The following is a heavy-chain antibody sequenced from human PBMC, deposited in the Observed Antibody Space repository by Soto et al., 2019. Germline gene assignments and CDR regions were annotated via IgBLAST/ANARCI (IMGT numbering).Heavy chain of an antibody. Sequence: PSATMAVPCSVCGGSISGGDCYWSCIRQPPGKDLELIWYIYYSGSTYYNPSLKSRVTISVDTSKNQFSLKLSSVTAADTAVYYCARDQAYYDFGSGNGLHYGMDVWGQRTTVTSP. CDR1: GGSISGGDCY. CDR2: IYYSGST. V-gene: IGHV4-30-4*01. CDR3: ARDQAYYDFGSGNGLHYGMDV. J-gene: IGHJ6*02. D-gene: IGHD3-3*01.